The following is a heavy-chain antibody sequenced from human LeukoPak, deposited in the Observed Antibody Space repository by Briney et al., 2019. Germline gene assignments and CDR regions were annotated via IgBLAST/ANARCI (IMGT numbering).Heavy chain of an antibody. CDR1: GYTFTGYY. Sequence: ASVKVSCKASGYTFTGYYMHWVRQAPGQGLEWMGWINPNSGGTNYAQKFQGRGTMTRDTSISTAYMELSRLRSDDTAVYYCARVDPFGELSHFDYWGQGTLVTVSS. CDR2: INPNSGGT. CDR3: ARVDPFGELSHFDY. D-gene: IGHD3-10*01. V-gene: IGHV1-2*02. J-gene: IGHJ4*02.